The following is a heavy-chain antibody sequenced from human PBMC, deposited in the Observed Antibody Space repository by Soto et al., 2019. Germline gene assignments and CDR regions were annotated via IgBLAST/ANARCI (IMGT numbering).Heavy chain of an antibody. D-gene: IGHD6-19*01. Sequence: LRLSCAASGFTFSSYWMSWVRQAPGKGLEWVANIKQDGSEKYYVDSVKGRFTISRDNAKNSLYLQMNSLRAEDTAVYYCARDLWYSSGWYDAFDIWGQGTMVTVSS. CDR3: ARDLWYSSGWYDAFDI. CDR2: IKQDGSEK. V-gene: IGHV3-7*01. J-gene: IGHJ3*02. CDR1: GFTFSSYW.